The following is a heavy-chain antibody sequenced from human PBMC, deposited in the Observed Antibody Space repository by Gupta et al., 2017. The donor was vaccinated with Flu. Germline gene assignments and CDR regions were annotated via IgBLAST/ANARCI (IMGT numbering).Heavy chain of an antibody. Sequence: QAPGKGLEGVAVVSYDARTKYYADSVKGRFTISRDNSKSTLYMQMNSLSAEDTAVDYCAREESGGGLCRSANCYQDAFDIWGQGTVVTVSS. CDR3: AREESGGGLCRSANCYQDAFDI. J-gene: IGHJ3*02. CDR2: VSYDARTK. V-gene: IGHV3-30*04. D-gene: IGHD2-2*01.